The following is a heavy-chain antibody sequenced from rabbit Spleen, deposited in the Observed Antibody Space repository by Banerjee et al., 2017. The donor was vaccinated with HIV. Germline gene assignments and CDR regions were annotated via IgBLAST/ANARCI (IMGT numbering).Heavy chain of an antibody. CDR3: ARELPASYSYYGL. V-gene: IGHV1S45*01. CDR1: GFDFSSSYW. D-gene: IGHD6-1*01. CDR2: IGSRSANT. J-gene: IGHJ4*01. Sequence: QEQLVESGGGLVQPEGSLTLTCTASGFDFSSSYWICWVRQTPGKRPEWIACIGSRSANTWYASWAKGRFTISKPSSTTVTLQMTSLTAADTATYFCARELPASYSYYGLWGPGTLVTVS.